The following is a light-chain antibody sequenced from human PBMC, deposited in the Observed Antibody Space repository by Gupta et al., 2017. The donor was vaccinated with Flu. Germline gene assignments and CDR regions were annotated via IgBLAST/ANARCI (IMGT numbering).Light chain of an antibody. Sequence: VTISCTGTSSDVGGYNYVSWYQQHPGKAPKLMIYDVSKRPAGVPDRFSGSKSGKTASLTISGLQAEEEADYYCCSFAGGLYVFGTVTKVTVL. CDR2: DVS. CDR1: SSDVGGYNY. J-gene: IGLJ1*01. CDR3: CSFAGGLYV. V-gene: IGLV2-11*01.